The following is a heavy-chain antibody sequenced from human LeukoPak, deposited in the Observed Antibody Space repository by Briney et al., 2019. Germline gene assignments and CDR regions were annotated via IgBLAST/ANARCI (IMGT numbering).Heavy chain of an antibody. CDR1: GGSVSSGDYY. V-gene: IGHV4-30-4*08. D-gene: IGHD6-6*01. CDR2: INHSGST. J-gene: IGHJ4*02. Sequence: SQTLSLTCTVSGGSVSSGDYYWSWIRQPPGTGLEWIGEINHSGSTNYNPSLKSRVTISVDTSKNQFSLKLSSVTAADTAVYYCARGGFIAARPIFGDYWGQGTLVTVSS. CDR3: ARGGFIAARPIFGDY.